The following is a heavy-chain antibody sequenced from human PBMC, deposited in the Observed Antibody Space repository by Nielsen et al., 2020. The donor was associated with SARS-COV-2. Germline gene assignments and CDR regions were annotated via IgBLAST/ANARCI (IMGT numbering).Heavy chain of an antibody. J-gene: IGHJ4*02. V-gene: IGHV3-23*01. CDR2: ISASGGST. Sequence: GESLKISCAASGFTFDDYAMHWVRQAPGKGLEWVSTISASGGSTFYTDSVKGRFTISRDSFKNTLYLQMNSLRAEDTAVYYCAASKSGYYFDLWGQGTLVTVSS. CDR1: GFTFDDYA. D-gene: IGHD6-13*01. CDR3: AASKSGYYFDL.